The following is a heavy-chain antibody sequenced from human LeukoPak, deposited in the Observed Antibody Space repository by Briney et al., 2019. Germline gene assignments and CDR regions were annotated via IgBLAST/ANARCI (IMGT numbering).Heavy chain of an antibody. Sequence: GGSLRLSCAASGFIFCNYGMHWVRQAPGKGLDWVAVIWYDGSYKYYADSVKGRFTISRDNSKNTLYLQMNSLRAEDTAIYYCAKVVQYTASTGTGLDYWGQGTLVTVSS. CDR3: AKVVQYTASTGTGLDY. V-gene: IGHV3-33*06. D-gene: IGHD6-13*01. J-gene: IGHJ4*02. CDR1: GFIFCNYG. CDR2: IWYDGSYK.